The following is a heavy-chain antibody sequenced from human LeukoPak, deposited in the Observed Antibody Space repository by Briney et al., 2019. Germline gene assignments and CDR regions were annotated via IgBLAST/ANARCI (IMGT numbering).Heavy chain of an antibody. V-gene: IGHV3-74*01. D-gene: IGHD2/OR15-2a*01. CDR1: GNYW. J-gene: IGHJ4*02. CDR3: VSFYETY. Sequence: PGGSLRLSCAATGNYWMHWVRQAPGKGLVWVSHINSDGSWTSYADSVKGRCTISKGNAKNTVYLQMNSLRAEDTAVYYCVSFYETYWGRGTLVTVSS. CDR2: INSDGSWT.